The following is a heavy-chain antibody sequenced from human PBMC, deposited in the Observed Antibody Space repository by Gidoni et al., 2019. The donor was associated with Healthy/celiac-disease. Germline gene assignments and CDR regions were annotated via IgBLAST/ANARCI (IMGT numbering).Heavy chain of an antibody. J-gene: IGHJ4*02. CDR3: ARAETHYDSSEYYFDY. D-gene: IGHD3-22*01. CDR2: IWYDGSNK. Sequence: WLAVIWYDGSNKYYADSVKGRFTISRDNSKNTLYLQMNSLRAEDTAVYYCARAETHYDSSEYYFDYWGQGTLVTVSS. V-gene: IGHV3-33*01.